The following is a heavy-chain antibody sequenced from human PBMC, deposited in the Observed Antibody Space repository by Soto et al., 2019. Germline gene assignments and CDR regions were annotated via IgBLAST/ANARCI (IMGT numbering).Heavy chain of an antibody. Sequence: FVTLCLPRTVFGGSISSFDWGWIRQPPGKGLEWIGYIYYSGSTNYNPSLKSRVTISVDTSKNQFSLKLSSVTAADTAVYYCARYSYGGYYFDYWGQGTLVTVSS. CDR2: IYYSGST. J-gene: IGHJ4*02. CDR1: GGSISSFD. D-gene: IGHD5-18*01. CDR3: ARYSYGGYYFDY. V-gene: IGHV4-59*01.